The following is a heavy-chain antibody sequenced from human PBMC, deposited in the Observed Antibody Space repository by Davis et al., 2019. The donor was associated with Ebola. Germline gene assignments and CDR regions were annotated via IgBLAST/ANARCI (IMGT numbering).Heavy chain of an antibody. D-gene: IGHD4-17*01. CDR3: TGADYGDYDVFDY. J-gene: IGHJ4*02. Sequence: GGSLRLSCAASGFTFSGSAMHWVRQASGKGLEWVGRIRSKANSYATAYAASVKGRFTISGDDSKNTAYLQMNSLKTEDTAVYHCTGADYGDYDVFDYWGQGTLVTVSS. CDR1: GFTFSGSA. CDR2: IRSKANSYAT. V-gene: IGHV3-73*01.